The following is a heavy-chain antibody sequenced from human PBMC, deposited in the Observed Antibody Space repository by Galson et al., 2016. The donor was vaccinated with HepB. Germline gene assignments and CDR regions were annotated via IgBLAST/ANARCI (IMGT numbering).Heavy chain of an antibody. CDR3: ARGGYDFWSGQDEYGMDV. CDR1: GFTFSSYS. V-gene: IGHV3-48*04. D-gene: IGHD3-3*01. CDR2: ISSSSSTI. Sequence: SLRLSCAASGFTFSSYSMNWVRQAPGKGLEWVSYISSSSSTIYYADSAKGRFTISRDNAKNSLYLQMNSLRAEDTAVYYCARGGYDFWSGQDEYGMDVWGQGTTVTVSS. J-gene: IGHJ6*02.